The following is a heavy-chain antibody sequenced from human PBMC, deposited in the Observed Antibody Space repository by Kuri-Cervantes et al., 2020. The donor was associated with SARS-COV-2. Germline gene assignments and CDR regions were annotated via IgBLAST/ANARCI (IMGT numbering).Heavy chain of an antibody. D-gene: IGHD5-12*01. CDR1: GGSISSYY. CDR3: ARVEPNPPLYGGYGPRYDY. V-gene: IGHV4-59*01. CDR2: IYYSGST. Sequence: GSLRLSCTVSGGSISSYYWSWIRQPPGKGLEWIGYIYYSGSTNYNPSLKSRVTISVDTSKNQFSLKLSSVTAADTAVYYCARVEPNPPLYGGYGPRYDYWGQGTLVTVSS. J-gene: IGHJ4*02.